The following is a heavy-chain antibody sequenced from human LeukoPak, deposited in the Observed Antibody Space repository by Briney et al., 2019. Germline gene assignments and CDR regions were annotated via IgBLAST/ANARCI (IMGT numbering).Heavy chain of an antibody. V-gene: IGHV1-2*04. Sequence: GASVKVSCKASGYTFASYDINWVRQATGQGLEWMGWINPNSGGTNYAQKFQGWVTMTRDTSISTAYMELSRLRSDDTAVYYCARLPYGGNSGLDDYWGQGTLVTVSS. CDR2: INPNSGGT. CDR1: GYTFASYD. CDR3: ARLPYGGNSGLDDY. J-gene: IGHJ4*02. D-gene: IGHD4-23*01.